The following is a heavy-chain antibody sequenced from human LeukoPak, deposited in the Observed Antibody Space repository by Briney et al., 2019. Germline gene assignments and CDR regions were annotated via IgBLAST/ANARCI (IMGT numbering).Heavy chain of an antibody. CDR3: ARHHSGIGIAVAGFFDY. CDR1: GGSISSSSYY. Sequence: PSETLSLTCTVPGGSISSSSYYWGWIRQPPGKGLEWIGSIYYSGSTYYNPSLKSRVTISVDTSKNQFSLKLSSVTAAVTAVSYCARHHSGIGIAVAGFFDYWGQGTLVTVSS. J-gene: IGHJ4*02. V-gene: IGHV4-39*01. D-gene: IGHD6-19*01. CDR2: IYYSGST.